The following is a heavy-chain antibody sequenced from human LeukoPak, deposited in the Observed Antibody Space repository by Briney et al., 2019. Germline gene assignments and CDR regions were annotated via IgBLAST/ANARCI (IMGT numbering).Heavy chain of an antibody. V-gene: IGHV4-59*01. CDR1: GGSISSYY. J-gene: IGHJ3*02. D-gene: IGHD3-16*02. Sequence: SETLSLTCTVSGGSISSYYWSWIRQPPGKGLEWIGYIYYSGSTNYNPSLKSRVTISVDTSKNQFSLKLSSVTAADTAVYYCASGEMSTYDYVWGSYRILSSLSFDIWGQGAMVTVSS. CDR2: IYYSGST. CDR3: ASGEMSTYDYVWGSYRILSSLSFDI.